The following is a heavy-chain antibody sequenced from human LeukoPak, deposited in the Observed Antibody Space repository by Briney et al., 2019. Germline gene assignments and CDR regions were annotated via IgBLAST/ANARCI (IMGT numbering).Heavy chain of an antibody. D-gene: IGHD7-27*01. J-gene: IGHJ4*02. V-gene: IGHV3-74*01. Sequence: GGSLRLSCAASGFTFSSYSMNWVRQAPGKGLAWVSHINSDGSNIKYADSVKGRFTISRDNAKNTLYLQMNSLRAEDTAVYYCVRDGLGTSPYDCWGQGTLVTVSS. CDR3: VRDGLGTSPYDC. CDR2: INSDGSNI. CDR1: GFTFSSYS.